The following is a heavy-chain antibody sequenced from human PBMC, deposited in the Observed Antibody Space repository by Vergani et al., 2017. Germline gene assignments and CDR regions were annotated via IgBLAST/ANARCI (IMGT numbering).Heavy chain of an antibody. CDR1: GYSFTSYW. J-gene: IGHJ5*02. CDR3: ARGYYYDSSGYYSYNWFDP. V-gene: IGHV5-10-1*01. D-gene: IGHD3-22*01. CDR2: IDPSDSYT. Sequence: EVQLVQSGAEVKKPGESLRISCKGSGYSFTSYWISWVRQMPGNGLEWMGRIDPSDSYTNYSPSFQGHVTISADKSISTAYLQWSSLKASDTAMYYCARGYYYDSSGYYSYNWFDPWGQGTLVTVSS.